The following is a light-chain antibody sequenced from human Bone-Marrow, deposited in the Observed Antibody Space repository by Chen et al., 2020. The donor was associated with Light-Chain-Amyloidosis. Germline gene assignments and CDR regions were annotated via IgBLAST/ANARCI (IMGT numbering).Light chain of an antibody. Sequence: QSALTQPASVSGYPGQSITISCTGTSSDVGGYNYVSWYQQHPGKAPKVMIYEVTNRPSGVSNRFSGSKSGNTASLTISGLQAEDEADYYCSSYSVTSPLVVFGGGTKLTVL. V-gene: IGLV2-14*01. CDR3: SSYSVTSPLVV. CDR1: SSDVGGYNY. J-gene: IGLJ2*01. CDR2: EVT.